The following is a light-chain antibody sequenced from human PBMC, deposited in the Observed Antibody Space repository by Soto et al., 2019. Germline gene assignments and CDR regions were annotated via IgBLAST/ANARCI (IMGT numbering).Light chain of an antibody. V-gene: IGKV3-20*01. CDR2: AAS. Sequence: EIALTQSPGTLSLSPGERATLSCRASQSVTANYLAWYQQKPGQAPRLLIYAASIGATGIPDRFSGSGSGTDFTLTISRLEPEESAVYYCLQYGIPLWTFGQGTKVEIK. J-gene: IGKJ1*01. CDR1: QSVTANY. CDR3: LQYGIPLWT.